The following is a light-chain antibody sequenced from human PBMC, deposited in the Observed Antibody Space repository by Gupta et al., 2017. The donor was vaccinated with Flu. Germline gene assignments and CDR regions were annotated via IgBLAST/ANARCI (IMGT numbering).Light chain of an antibody. CDR2: GAS. V-gene: IGKV1-39*01. CDR3: QQTYSTPPTT. J-gene: IGKJ2*01. Sequence: SSLSAAVGDRVTISCRGSQSISSFLNWYQQKPGKDPKLLIYGASSLQSGVTSRFSGSGAGTDFTLTISSLQPEDSATYYCQQTYSTPPTTFGQGTKLEI. CDR1: QSISSF.